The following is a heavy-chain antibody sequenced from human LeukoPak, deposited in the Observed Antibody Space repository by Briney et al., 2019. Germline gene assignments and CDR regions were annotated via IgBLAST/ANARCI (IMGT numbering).Heavy chain of an antibody. CDR3: AKDKGGGYGTDGSDI. V-gene: IGHV3-30*18. J-gene: IGHJ3*02. CDR2: ISYDGSNQ. Sequence: TSLKLSCRASGYTFSDYGMHWVRQAPGKGLEWVAVISYDGSNQYYADSVKGRFTISRDNSKNTLYLQMNSLRAEDTAVYYCAKDKGGGYGTDGSDIWGRGTMVTVSS. CDR1: GYTFSDYG. D-gene: IGHD3-16*01.